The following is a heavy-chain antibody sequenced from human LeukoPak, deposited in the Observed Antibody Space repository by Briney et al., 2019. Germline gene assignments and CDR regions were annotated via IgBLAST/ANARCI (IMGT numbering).Heavy chain of an antibody. V-gene: IGHV3-23*01. CDR1: GFTFSSYA. D-gene: IGHD3-3*01. Sequence: GGSLRLSCAASGFTFSSYAMSWVRKAPGKGLEWVSAISGSGGSTYYADSVKGRFTISRDNSKNTLYLQMNSLRAEDTAVYYCAKGDDFWSGYYPCDYWGQGTLVTVSS. CDR3: AKGDDFWSGYYPCDY. J-gene: IGHJ4*02. CDR2: ISGSGGST.